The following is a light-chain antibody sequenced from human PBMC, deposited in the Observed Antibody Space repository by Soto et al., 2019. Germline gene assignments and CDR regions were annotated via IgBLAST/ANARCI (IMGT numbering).Light chain of an antibody. CDR1: QRIFSY. CDR3: QQSYSTPSIT. CDR2: GAS. V-gene: IGKV1-39*01. Sequence: DIQMTQSPSSLSASVGDSVNITCRASQRIFSYLNWYQQRPGKAPKLLIYGASNLHSGVSSRFSGSGSGTDFTLTISALQPDDVATYYCQQSYSTPSITFGQGTRLEIK. J-gene: IGKJ5*01.